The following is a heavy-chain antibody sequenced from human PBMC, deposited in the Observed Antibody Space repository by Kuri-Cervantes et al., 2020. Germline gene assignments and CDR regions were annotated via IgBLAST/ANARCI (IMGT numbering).Heavy chain of an antibody. CDR2: IYYSGST. J-gene: IGHJ6*02. CDR1: GGSISSYY. CDR3: ARAPGYYNALDV. D-gene: IGHD3-10*01. V-gene: IGHV4-59*12. Sequence: GSLRLSCTVSGGSISSYYWSWIRQPPGKGLEWIGYIYYSGSTNYNPSLKSRVTISVDGSKNHFSLRLTSVTAADTAVYYCARAPGYYNALDVWGQGTMVTVSS.